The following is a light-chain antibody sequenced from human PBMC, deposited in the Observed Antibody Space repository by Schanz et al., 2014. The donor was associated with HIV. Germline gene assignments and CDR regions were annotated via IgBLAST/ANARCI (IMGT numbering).Light chain of an antibody. CDR1: QSLSSNI. Sequence: EIVLTQSPGTLSLSPGERATLSCWASQSLSSNILAWYQHKPGQAPRLLIYGASTRATGIPARFSGSGSGREFTLTISRLEPEDFAVYYCQQYDRSPYTFGGGTRVEIK. J-gene: IGKJ4*01. CDR2: GAS. V-gene: IGKV3-20*01. CDR3: QQYDRSPYT.